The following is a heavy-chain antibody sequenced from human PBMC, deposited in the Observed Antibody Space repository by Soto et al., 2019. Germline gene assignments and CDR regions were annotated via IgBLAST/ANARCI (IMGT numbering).Heavy chain of an antibody. CDR1: GFTFSSYA. Sequence: GGSLRLSCAASGFTFSSYAMSWVRQAPGKGLEWVSAISGSGGNTYYADSVKGRFTISRDNSKNTLYLQMNSLRAEDTAVYYCAKVGNDILTGYYDYWGQGTLVTVSS. CDR3: AKVGNDILTGYYDY. V-gene: IGHV3-23*01. CDR2: ISGSGGNT. D-gene: IGHD3-9*01. J-gene: IGHJ4*02.